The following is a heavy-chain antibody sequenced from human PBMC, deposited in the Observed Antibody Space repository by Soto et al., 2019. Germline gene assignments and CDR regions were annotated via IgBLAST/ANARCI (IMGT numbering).Heavy chain of an antibody. J-gene: IGHJ5*02. D-gene: IGHD3-10*01. CDR2: INPSGGST. Sequence: ASVKVSCKASGYSFTTYYMHWVRQAPGQGLEWMGIINPSGGSTSYAQNFQGRVTMTRDTSTSTVYMELGSLRSEDTAVYYCARDGCITATCAGGGNWFDPWGQGTPVTVSS. CDR3: ARDGCITATCAGGGNWFDP. V-gene: IGHV1-46*01. CDR1: GYSFTTYY.